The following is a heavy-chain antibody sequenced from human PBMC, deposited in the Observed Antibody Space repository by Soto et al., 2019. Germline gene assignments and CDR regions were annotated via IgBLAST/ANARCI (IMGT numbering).Heavy chain of an antibody. D-gene: IGHD2-15*01. CDR2: IYTSGST. V-gene: IGHV4-4*07. CDR1: GGSISSYY. Sequence: QVQLQESGPGLVKPSETLSLTCTVSGGSISSYYWSWIRQPAGKGLEWIGRIYTSGSTNYNPSLKGRVTMSVDTSKNQFSLKLSSVTAADTAVYYCAREFLGCSGGSCYSDYYYYGMDVWGQGTTVTVSS. CDR3: AREFLGCSGGSCYSDYYYYGMDV. J-gene: IGHJ6*02.